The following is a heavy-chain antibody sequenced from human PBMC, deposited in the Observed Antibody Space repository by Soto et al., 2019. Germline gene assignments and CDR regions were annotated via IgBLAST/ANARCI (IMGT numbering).Heavy chain of an antibody. Sequence: EVQLVESGGGLVQPGGSLRLSCTASGFTISSYWMNWVRQAPGKGLEWVANINKDGSDKYYVDSVKGRFTIARDIAKNSLYLHMNNLRAEDTAVYYCVREVPRIVVVEADPPNWFDPWGQGTLVTFSS. D-gene: IGHD2-15*01. J-gene: IGHJ5*02. CDR2: INKDGSDK. CDR1: GFTISSYW. CDR3: VREVPRIVVVEADPPNWFDP. V-gene: IGHV3-7*01.